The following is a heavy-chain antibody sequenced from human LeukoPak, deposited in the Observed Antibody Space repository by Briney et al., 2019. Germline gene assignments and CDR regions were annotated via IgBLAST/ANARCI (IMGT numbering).Heavy chain of an antibody. J-gene: IGHJ6*03. V-gene: IGHV1-18*01. CDR3: ANVAKGRFFFYYMDV. CDR1: GNSNNKFG. CDR2: ISSDNEIT. Sequence: GASVKVSCKASGNSNNKFGVTWVRQAPGQGLEWLGWISSDNEITKYAHKFQGRVTINTDKSTTTAYMEVRRLGSYDTAVYFCANVAKGRFFFYYMDVWGKGTTVTVSS.